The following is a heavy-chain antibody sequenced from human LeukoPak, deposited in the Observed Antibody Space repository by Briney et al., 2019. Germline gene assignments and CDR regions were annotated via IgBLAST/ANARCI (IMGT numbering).Heavy chain of an antibody. V-gene: IGHV3-30-3*01. J-gene: IGHJ4*02. CDR2: ISYDRSNK. CDR3: ARNGEWELLLGSYFDY. D-gene: IGHD1-26*01. Sequence: GGSLRLSCAASGFTFSSYAMHWVRQAPGKGLEWVAVISYDRSNKYYADSVKGRFTISRDNSKNTLYLQMNSLRAEDTAVYYCARNGEWELLLGSYFDYWGQGTLVTVSS. CDR1: GFTFSSYA.